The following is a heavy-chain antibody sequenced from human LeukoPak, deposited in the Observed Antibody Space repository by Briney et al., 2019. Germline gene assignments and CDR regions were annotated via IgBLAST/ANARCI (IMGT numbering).Heavy chain of an antibody. Sequence: SQTLSLTCAISGDSVSSNSAAWNWIRQSPSRGLEWLGRTYYRSKWYNDYAVSVKSRITINPDTSKNQFSLQLNSVTPEDTAVYYSARSIREGRYYYGSGSYYWDYWGQGTLVAVSS. V-gene: IGHV6-1*01. CDR3: ARSIREGRYYYGSGSYYWDY. CDR1: GDSVSSNSAA. CDR2: TYYRSKWYN. D-gene: IGHD3-10*01. J-gene: IGHJ4*02.